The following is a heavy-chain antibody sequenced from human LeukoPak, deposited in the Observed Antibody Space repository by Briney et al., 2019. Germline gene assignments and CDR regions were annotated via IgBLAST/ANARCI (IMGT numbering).Heavy chain of an antibody. J-gene: IGHJ4*02. Sequence: RGSLRLSSAASGFTFSSYAMSWVPQAPREGLEYVSVISGSGGSTHYRDSVKGRFTISRDNSKNTLYLQMNSLRVEDTAVYYCAKDGTTTITFDYWGQGTLVTVSS. D-gene: IGHD1-1*01. CDR3: AKDGTTTITFDY. V-gene: IGHV3-23*01. CDR2: ISGSGGST. CDR1: GFTFSSYA.